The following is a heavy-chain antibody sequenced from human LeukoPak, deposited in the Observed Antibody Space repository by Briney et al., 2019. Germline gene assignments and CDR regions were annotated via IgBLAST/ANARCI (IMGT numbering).Heavy chain of an antibody. V-gene: IGHV1-46*01. D-gene: IGHD3-22*01. Sequence: ASMKVSCKASGYTFTSYHMHWVRQAPGQGLEWMGIINPSGGTTNYAQKFRGRVTMTRDMSTSTVYMELSSLRSEDTAVYYCARGRNYYDSSGYWASRGMDVWGKGTTVTVSS. J-gene: IGHJ6*03. CDR2: INPSGGTT. CDR3: ARGRNYYDSSGYWASRGMDV. CDR1: GYTFTSYH.